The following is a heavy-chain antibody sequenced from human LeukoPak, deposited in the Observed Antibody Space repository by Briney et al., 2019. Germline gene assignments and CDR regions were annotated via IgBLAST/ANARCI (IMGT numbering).Heavy chain of an antibody. CDR2: INRDGSRT. CDR3: ARGGSDTAMAHDY. J-gene: IGHJ4*02. D-gene: IGHD5-18*01. Sequence: PGGSLRLSCVASGFTFSSYSMNWVRQAPGKGLMWVSRINRDGSRTDYADSVKGRFTISRDDAKNTLYLQVNSLRAEDTAVYFCARGGSDTAMAHDYWGQGTLVTVSS. CDR1: GFTFSSYS. V-gene: IGHV3-74*01.